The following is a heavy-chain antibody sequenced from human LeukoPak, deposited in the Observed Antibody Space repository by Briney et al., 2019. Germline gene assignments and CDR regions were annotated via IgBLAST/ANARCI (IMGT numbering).Heavy chain of an antibody. D-gene: IGHD6-13*01. V-gene: IGHV4-59*08. J-gene: IGHJ4*02. Sequence: PSETLSLTCTVSGGSISSYYWSWIRQPPGKGLEWIGYIYYSGSTNYNPSLKSRVTISVDTSKNQFSLKLSSVTAADTAVYHCARHPLRSAAGSDYWGQGTLVTVSS. CDR1: GGSISSYY. CDR3: ARHPLRSAAGSDY. CDR2: IYYSGST.